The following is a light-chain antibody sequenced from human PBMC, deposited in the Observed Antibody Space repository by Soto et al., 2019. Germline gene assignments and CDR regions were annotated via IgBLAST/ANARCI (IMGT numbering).Light chain of an antibody. CDR3: QQPTNEPPHT. CDR2: DAS. J-gene: IGKJ4*01. V-gene: IGKV3-11*01. CDR1: QSVSSD. Sequence: EIVLTQSPATLSLSPGERATFSCRASQSVSSDLVWYQQKPGQAPRLLIYDASNSATGVPDRFSGSGAVTDFTLTSSRLEPEAFPVYYWQQPTNEPPHTFGGGTKVEIK.